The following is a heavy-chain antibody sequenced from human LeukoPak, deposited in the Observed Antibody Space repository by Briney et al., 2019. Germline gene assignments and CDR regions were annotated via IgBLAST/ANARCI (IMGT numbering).Heavy chain of an antibody. CDR1: GYSFTSYW. V-gene: IGHV5-51*01. CDR2: IFPGDSDT. CDR3: ARETGGGDDYSNAFDY. J-gene: IGHJ4*02. D-gene: IGHD4-11*01. Sequence: GESLKISCQGSGYSFTSYWIGWVRQMPGKGLEWMGIIFPGDSDTRYSPSFQGQVTISADKSISTAYLQWSSLKTSDTAMYSWARETGGGDDYSNAFDYWGQGTLVTVSS.